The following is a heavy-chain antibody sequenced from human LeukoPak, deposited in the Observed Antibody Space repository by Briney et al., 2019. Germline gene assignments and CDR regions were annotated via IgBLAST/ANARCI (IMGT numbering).Heavy chain of an antibody. CDR2: IYYSGST. V-gene: IGHV4-59*01. J-gene: IGHJ4*02. CDR1: GGSISFYY. Sequence: PSETLSLTCTVSGGSISFYYWSWIRQTPGKGLEWIGYIYYSGSTNYNPSLKNRVTVSVDTSKNQFSLKLSSVTAADTAVYYCARGRPAAGQDFFDYWGQGTLVTVSS. D-gene: IGHD6-13*01. CDR3: ARGRPAAGQDFFDY.